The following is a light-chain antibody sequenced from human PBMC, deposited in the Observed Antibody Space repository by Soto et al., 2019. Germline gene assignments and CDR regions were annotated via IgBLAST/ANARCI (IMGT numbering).Light chain of an antibody. Sequence: EIVLTQSPATLSLSPGERATLSCRASQSVGGYLGWYQQRPGQAPRLLIYDVFNRATGIPARFSGSGSGTVFTLTISSLEPEDFAVYYCQHRSNWLWTFGPGTKVEVK. J-gene: IGKJ1*01. CDR2: DVF. CDR3: QHRSNWLWT. CDR1: QSVGGY. V-gene: IGKV3-11*01.